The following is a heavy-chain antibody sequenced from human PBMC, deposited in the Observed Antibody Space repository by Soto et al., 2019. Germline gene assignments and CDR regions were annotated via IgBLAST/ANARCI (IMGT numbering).Heavy chain of an antibody. CDR3: ASGYYSNHGMDV. CDR2: INVGSGNT. D-gene: IGHD2-2*03. CDR1: GYTFTHYA. J-gene: IGHJ6*02. V-gene: IGHV1-3*01. Sequence: GASVKVSCKASGYTFTHYAIHWVRQAPGQRLEWMGWINVGSGNTEFSQKFQARVTITRDTSASTAYMELSSLRSEDTAVYYCASGYYSNHGMDVWGQGTTVTVS.